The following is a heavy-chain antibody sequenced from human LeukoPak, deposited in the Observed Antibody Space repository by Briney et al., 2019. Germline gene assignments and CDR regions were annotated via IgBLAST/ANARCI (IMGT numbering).Heavy chain of an antibody. CDR2: IYHSGIT. D-gene: IGHD1-14*01. J-gene: IGHJ5*02. Sequence: SEALSLTCTVAGGSISTDNYYWDWIRQAPGKGLEWIGNIYHSGITYYNPSLQSRVTVSVDTSKNHFSRRLTSLTAADTAVYFCARHHSALNRYDPWGRGTLVIVSS. V-gene: IGHV4-39*01. CDR1: GGSISTDNYY. CDR3: ARHHSALNRYDP.